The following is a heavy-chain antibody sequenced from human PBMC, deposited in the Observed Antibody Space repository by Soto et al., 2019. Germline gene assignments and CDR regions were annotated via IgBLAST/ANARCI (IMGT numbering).Heavy chain of an antibody. CDR1: GFTFSSYA. CDR3: ARDRSSWYIRYYFDY. CDR2: ISYDGSNK. J-gene: IGHJ4*02. Sequence: QVQLVESGGGVVQPGRSLRLSCAASGFTFSSYAMHWVRQAPGKGLEWVAVISYDGSNKYYADSVKGRFTISRDNSKNTLYLQMNSLRAEDTAVYYCARDRSSWYIRYYFDYWGQGALVTVSS. D-gene: IGHD6-13*01. V-gene: IGHV3-30-3*01.